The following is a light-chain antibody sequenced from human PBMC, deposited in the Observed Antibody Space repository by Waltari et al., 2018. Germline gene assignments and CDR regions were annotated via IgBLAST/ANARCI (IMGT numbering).Light chain of an antibody. CDR2: AAS. J-gene: IGKJ2*01. CDR3: QHHYGTSLPT. Sequence: DFQMTQSPASLAASLGDRVTLTCRASVDLSNSVAWYQDKPGEAPKRLIYAASRRPDGVSPRFSGSGAGTQFSLTISGLQPEDFATYYCQHHYGTSLPTFGQGTKVEL. CDR1: VDLSNS. V-gene: IGKV1-NL1*01.